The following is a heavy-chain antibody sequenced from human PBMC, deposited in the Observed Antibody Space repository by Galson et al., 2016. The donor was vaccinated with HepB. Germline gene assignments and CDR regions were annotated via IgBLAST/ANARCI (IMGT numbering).Heavy chain of an antibody. V-gene: IGHV3-11*06. D-gene: IGHD6-25*01. J-gene: IGHJ4*02. CDR2: SGGRDT. Sequence: SGGRDTNYADSVKGRFTISRDNAKKSLYLQMNSLRAEDTAVYYCARDRTSRAALDYWGQGTLVTVSS. CDR3: ARDRTSRAALDY.